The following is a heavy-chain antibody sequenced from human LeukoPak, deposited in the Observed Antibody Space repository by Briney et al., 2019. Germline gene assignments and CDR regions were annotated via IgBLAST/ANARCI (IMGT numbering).Heavy chain of an antibody. CDR3: ARDLKMGYSSGRYSWGTGSSNDY. D-gene: IGHD6-19*01. V-gene: IGHV4-38-2*02. J-gene: IGHJ4*02. CDR2: IYHTGKT. CDR1: GYSISSGYY. Sequence: SETLSLTCSVSGYSISSGYYWGWIRQPPGKGLEWIGSIYHTGKTYYNPSLKSRVTISIDTSKNHFSLKLSSVTAADTAVYYCARDLKMGYSSGRYSWGTGSSNDYWGQGTLVTVSS.